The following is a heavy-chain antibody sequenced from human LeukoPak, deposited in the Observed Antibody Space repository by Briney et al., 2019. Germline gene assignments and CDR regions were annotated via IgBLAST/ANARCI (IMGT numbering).Heavy chain of an antibody. CDR1: GFTVSSNY. CDR3: ARGITMVRGVTAFDY. Sequence: GGSLRLSCAASGFTVSSNYTSWVRQAPGKGLEWVSVIYSGGSTYYADSVKGRFTISRDNSKNTLYLQMNSLRAEDTAVYYCARGITMVRGVTAFDYWGQGTLVTVSS. CDR2: IYSGGST. J-gene: IGHJ4*02. V-gene: IGHV3-66*01. D-gene: IGHD3-10*01.